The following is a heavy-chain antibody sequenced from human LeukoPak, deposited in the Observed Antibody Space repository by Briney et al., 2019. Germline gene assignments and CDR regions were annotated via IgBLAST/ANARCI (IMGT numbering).Heavy chain of an antibody. J-gene: IGHJ4*02. V-gene: IGHV3-66*01. Sequence: GGSLRLSCAASGFTFSSYDMSWVRQAPGKGLEWVSITYSGDTTYYADSVKGRFIISRDDSKNTLSLQMNDLRVEDTAVYSCARDKTRGLGYSYSKSGNYFDYWGQGTLVTVSS. D-gene: IGHD5-18*01. CDR2: TYSGDTT. CDR1: GFTFSSYD. CDR3: ARDKTRGLGYSYSKSGNYFDY.